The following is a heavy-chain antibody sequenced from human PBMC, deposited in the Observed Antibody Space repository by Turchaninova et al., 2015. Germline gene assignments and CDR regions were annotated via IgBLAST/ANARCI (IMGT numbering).Heavy chain of an antibody. J-gene: IGHJ5*02. CDR1: GFSLNNARMG. D-gene: IGHD3-10*01. CDR3: ARVVRGVIHWFDP. V-gene: IGHV2-26*01. CDR2: IFSDDEK. Sequence: QVTLKESGPVLVTPTETLTLTCTVSGFSLNNARMGVNWIRQPPGKALEWLSNIFSDDEKSYSTSLKSRLTISKDTSKSQVVLTMTNVDPVDTATYYCARVVRGVIHWFDPWGQGTLVTVSS.